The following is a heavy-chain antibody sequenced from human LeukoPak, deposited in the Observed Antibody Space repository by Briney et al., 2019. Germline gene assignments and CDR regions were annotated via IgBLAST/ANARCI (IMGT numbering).Heavy chain of an antibody. CDR3: ARGTIAAAGYYYFDY. J-gene: IGHJ4*02. V-gene: IGHV3-7*04. CDR1: GFTFSSYW. Sequence: PGGSLRLSCAASGFTFSSYWMGWVRHAPGKGLEWVANIKQDGSEKYYVDSVKGRFTISRDNAKNSLYLQMNSLRAEDTAVYYCARGTIAAAGYYYFDYWGQGTQVTVSS. D-gene: IGHD6-13*01. CDR2: IKQDGSEK.